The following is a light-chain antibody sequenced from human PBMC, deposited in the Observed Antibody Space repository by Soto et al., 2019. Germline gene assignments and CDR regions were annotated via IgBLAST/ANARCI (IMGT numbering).Light chain of an antibody. Sequence: EIVLTQSPGTLSLSPGERATLSCRASQSVSSSYLAWYQHKPGQAPRLLIYGASSMATGIPDRFSGSGSGTDFTLTISSLEPEDFAVDYCQQYGSSLLTFGGGTKVEIK. J-gene: IGKJ4*01. V-gene: IGKV3-20*01. CDR3: QQYGSSLLT. CDR1: QSVSSSY. CDR2: GAS.